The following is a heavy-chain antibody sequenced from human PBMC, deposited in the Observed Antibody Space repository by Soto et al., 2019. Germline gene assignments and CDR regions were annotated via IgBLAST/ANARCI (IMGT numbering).Heavy chain of an antibody. CDR2: ISHLEST. Sequence: SETLSLTCTVSGASISYGGFSWSWIRQSPGKGLEWIGYISHLESTYFHPSFRSRLTMSIDRTRNQFSLKLSSVTAADMAVYYCARGGGYDSFDYWGQGVLVTVT. D-gene: IGHD5-12*01. CDR3: ARGGGYDSFDY. V-gene: IGHV4-30-2*06. CDR1: GASISYGGFS. J-gene: IGHJ4*02.